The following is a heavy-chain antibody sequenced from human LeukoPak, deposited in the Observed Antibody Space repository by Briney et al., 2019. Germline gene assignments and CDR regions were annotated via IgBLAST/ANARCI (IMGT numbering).Heavy chain of an antibody. Sequence: SQTLSLTCAISGDSVSSNSAAWNWIRQSPSRGLEWLGRTYYRSKWYNDYAVSVKSRITINPDTSKNQFSLQLNSVTPEDTAVYYCARGGPITMIPGNWFDPWGQGTLVTVSS. CDR2: TYYRSKWYN. CDR3: ARGGPITMIPGNWFDP. J-gene: IGHJ5*02. D-gene: IGHD3-22*01. CDR1: GDSVSSNSAA. V-gene: IGHV6-1*01.